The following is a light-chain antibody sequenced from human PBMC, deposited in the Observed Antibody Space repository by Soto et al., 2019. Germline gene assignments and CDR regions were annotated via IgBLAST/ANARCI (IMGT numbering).Light chain of an antibody. J-gene: IGKJ2*01. CDR2: GAS. Sequence: DIQMTQSPSSLSASVGDRVTITCRASQIISSFLNWYQQEPGKAPKLLIYGASSLQRGVPSRFSGGGSGTDCTLTIGSLQPEDFATYYCQQRYSTPYTFGQGTELEIK. CDR3: QQRYSTPYT. CDR1: QIISSF. V-gene: IGKV1-39*01.